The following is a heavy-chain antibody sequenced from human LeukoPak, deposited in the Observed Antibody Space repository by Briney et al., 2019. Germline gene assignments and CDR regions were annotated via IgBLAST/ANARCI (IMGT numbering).Heavy chain of an antibody. J-gene: IGHJ4*02. CDR3: ARGVKTAYYDSSGYSPGGY. CDR1: GYTFTSYG. V-gene: IGHV1-18*01. D-gene: IGHD3-22*01. CDR2: ISAYNGNT. Sequence: ASVKVSCKASGYTFTSYGISWVRQAPGQGLEWMGWISAYNGNTNYAQKLQGRVTMTTDTSTSTAHMELRSLRSDDTAVYYCARGVKTAYYDSSGYSPGGYWGQGTLVTVSS.